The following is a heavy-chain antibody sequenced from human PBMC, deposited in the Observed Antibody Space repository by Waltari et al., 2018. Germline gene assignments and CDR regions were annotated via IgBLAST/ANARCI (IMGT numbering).Heavy chain of an antibody. CDR1: GGSISSSSYY. CDR3: ARQGGYQQLVPGY. D-gene: IGHD6-13*01. CDR2: IYYSGST. J-gene: IGHJ4*02. V-gene: IGHV4-39*01. Sequence: QLQLQESGPGLVKPSETLSLTCTVSGGSISSSSYYWGWIRQPPGKGLEWIGSIYYSGSTYYNPSLKSRVTISVDTSKNQFSLKLSSVTAADTAVYYCARQGGYQQLVPGYWGQGTLVTVSS.